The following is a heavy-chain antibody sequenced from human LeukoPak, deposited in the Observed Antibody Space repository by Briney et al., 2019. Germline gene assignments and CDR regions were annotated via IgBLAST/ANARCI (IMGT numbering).Heavy chain of an antibody. CDR3: ARVLHFAGDSSSISYFQH. CDR1: GYTFTGYY. D-gene: IGHD6-6*01. V-gene: IGHV1-2*02. J-gene: IGHJ1*01. CDR2: INPNSGGT. Sequence: ASVNVSCKASGYTFTGYYMHWVRQAPGQGLEWMGWINPNSGGTNYAQKFQGRVTMTRDTSISTAYMELSRLRSDDTAVYYCARVLHFAGDSSSISYFQHWGQGTLVTVSS.